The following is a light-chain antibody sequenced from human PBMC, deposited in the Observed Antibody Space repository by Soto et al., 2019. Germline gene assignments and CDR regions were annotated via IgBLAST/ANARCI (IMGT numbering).Light chain of an antibody. J-gene: IGKJ2*01. CDR1: QSVLYSSNNKNY. CDR2: WAS. Sequence: DIVMTQSPDSLAVSLGERATINCKSSQSVLYSSNNKNYLAWYQQTPGQPPKLLIYWASTRESGVPDRFSGSGSGTDFTLTISSLRAEDVALYYCQQYYSTPHTFGQGTKLEIK. CDR3: QQYYSTPHT. V-gene: IGKV4-1*01.